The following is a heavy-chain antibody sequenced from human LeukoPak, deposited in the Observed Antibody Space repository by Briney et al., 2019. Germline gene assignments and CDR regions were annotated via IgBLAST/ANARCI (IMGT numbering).Heavy chain of an antibody. J-gene: IGHJ5*02. V-gene: IGHV4-30-2*01. CDR3: ARDYSGSYSGWFDP. D-gene: IGHD1-26*01. CDR2: IYHSGST. Sequence: PSQTLSLTCTVSGGSISNGGYYWSWIRQPPGKGLEWIGHIYHSGSTYYNPSLKSRVTISVDRSKNQFSLKLTSVTAADTAVYYCARDYSGSYSGWFDPWGQGTLVTVSS. CDR1: GGSISNGGYY.